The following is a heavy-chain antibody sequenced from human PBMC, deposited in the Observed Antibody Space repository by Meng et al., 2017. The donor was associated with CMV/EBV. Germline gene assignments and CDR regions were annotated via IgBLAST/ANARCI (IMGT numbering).Heavy chain of an antibody. CDR3: ARDIITIFGVVKGGMDV. V-gene: IGHV1-69*04. CDR1: GGTFSSYT. Sequence: SVKVSCKASGGTFSSYTISWVRQAPGQGLEWMGRIIPILGIANYAQKFQGRVTITADKSTSTAYMELSSLSSEDTAVYYCARDIITIFGVVKGGMDVWGQGTTVTVSS. D-gene: IGHD3-3*01. CDR2: IIPILGIA. J-gene: IGHJ6*02.